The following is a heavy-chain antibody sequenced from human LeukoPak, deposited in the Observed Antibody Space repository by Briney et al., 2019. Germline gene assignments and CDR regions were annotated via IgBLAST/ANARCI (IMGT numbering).Heavy chain of an antibody. CDR1: GFTLSIYW. V-gene: IGHV3-7*01. CDR2: IKQDGSEK. J-gene: IGHJ5*02. CDR3: AILTHLVRGVIIVGQLQNWFDP. Sequence: PGASLRLSGAASGFTLSIYWMSWVRQAPGEGLERVANIKQDGSEKYYVDSVKGRFTICRDNARNSLYLHMNILCAEDTAVYYCAILTHLVRGVIIVGQLQNWFDPWGKGPLVTVSS. D-gene: IGHD3-10*01.